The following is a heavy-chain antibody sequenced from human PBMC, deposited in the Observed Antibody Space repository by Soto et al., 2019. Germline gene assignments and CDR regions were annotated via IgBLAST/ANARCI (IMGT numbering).Heavy chain of an antibody. CDR2: INAEGTST. CDR1: GFSISKYW. D-gene: IGHD5-12*01. V-gene: IGHV3-74*01. CDR3: ARDLATEAY. J-gene: IGHJ4*02. Sequence: PGGSLRLSCEASGFSISKYWIHWVRQVPGTGPVWVSRINAEGTSTAYADSVRGRFTISRDNAKNTLYLQMNSLRVEDTALYYCARDLATEAYWGQGTLVTVSS.